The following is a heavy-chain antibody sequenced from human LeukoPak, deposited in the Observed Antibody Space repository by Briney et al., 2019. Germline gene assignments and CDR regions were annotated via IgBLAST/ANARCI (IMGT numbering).Heavy chain of an antibody. V-gene: IGHV5-51*01. J-gene: IGHJ4*02. D-gene: IGHD3-22*01. CDR2: IYPGDSDT. CDR3: ARYYYDSSGDSQGTFDY. Sequence: GESLKISCKGSGYSFTSYWICWVRQMPGKGLEWMGIIYPGDSDTRYSPSFQGQVAISADKSISTAYLQWSSLKASDTAMYYCARYYYDSSGDSQGTFDYWGQGTLVTVSS. CDR1: GYSFTSYW.